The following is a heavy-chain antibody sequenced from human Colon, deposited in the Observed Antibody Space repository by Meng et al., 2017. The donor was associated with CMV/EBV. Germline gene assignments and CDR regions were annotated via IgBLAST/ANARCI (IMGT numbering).Heavy chain of an antibody. CDR3: ARGLVVGVGYYYYGMDV. J-gene: IGHJ6*02. CDR2: INHSGST. D-gene: IGHD2-15*01. CDR1: GGSFSGYY. Sequence: GSLRLSCAVYGGSFSGYYWSWIRQPPGKGLEWIGEINHSGSTNYNPPLKSRVTISVDTSKNQFSLKLSSVTAADTAVYYCARGLVVGVGYYYYGMDVWGQGTTVTVSS. V-gene: IGHV4-34*01.